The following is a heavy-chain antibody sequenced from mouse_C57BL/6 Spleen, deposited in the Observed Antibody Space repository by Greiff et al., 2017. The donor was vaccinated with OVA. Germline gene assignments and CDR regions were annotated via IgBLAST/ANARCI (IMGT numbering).Heavy chain of an antibody. CDR3: GRNYYGSSIDY. J-gene: IGHJ2*01. Sequence: EVQLQESGPELVKPGASVKISCKASGYSFTGYYMNWVKQSPEKSLEWIGEINPSTGGTTYNQKFKAKATLTVDKSSSTAYMQLKSLTSEDSAVYYCGRNYYGSSIDYWGQGTTLTVSS. CDR2: INPSTGGT. D-gene: IGHD1-1*01. V-gene: IGHV1-42*01. CDR1: GYSFTGYY.